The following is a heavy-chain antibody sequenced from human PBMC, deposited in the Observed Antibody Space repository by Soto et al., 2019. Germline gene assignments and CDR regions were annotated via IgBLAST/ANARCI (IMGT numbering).Heavy chain of an antibody. CDR1: RESLGYHY. J-gene: IGHJ6*02. CDR2: VHPSGST. D-gene: IGHD5-18*01. CDR3: ARGKPSGYRFGPRNFFYYGLDV. Sequence: SDTMYISCAVFRESLGYHYWAGILQSPDKGLKWIGEVHPSGSTDYNPSLKSRLTLSLDTSKNQFSLKVASVTAADTAVYFCARGKPSGYRFGPRNFFYYGLDVWGPGTTVTVSS. V-gene: IGHV4-34*01.